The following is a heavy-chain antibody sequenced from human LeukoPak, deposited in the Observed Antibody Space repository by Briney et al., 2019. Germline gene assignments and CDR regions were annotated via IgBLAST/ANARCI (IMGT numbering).Heavy chain of an antibody. D-gene: IGHD6-13*01. Sequence: GGSLRLSCAASGFSFSGHWVHWARQLPGRGLVWVSRISPTGSTTSYADSVKGRFTVSRDNAKNTLYLQVNNLRAEDTAVYYCARGPSSNWSGLDFWGQGTLLTVSS. CDR3: ARGPSSNWSGLDF. J-gene: IGHJ4*02. CDR2: ISPTGSTT. V-gene: IGHV3-74*01. CDR1: GFSFSGHW.